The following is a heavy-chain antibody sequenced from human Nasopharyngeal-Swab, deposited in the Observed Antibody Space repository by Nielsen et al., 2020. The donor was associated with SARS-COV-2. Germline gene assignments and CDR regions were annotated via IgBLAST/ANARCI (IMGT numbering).Heavy chain of an antibody. Sequence: GESLKISCAASGFTFSSYSMNWVRQAPGKGLEWVSYISSSSSTIYYADPVKGRFTISRDNAKNSLYLQMNSLRAEDTAVYYCARGDSSGYYVYDHYYFDYWGQGTLVTVSS. V-gene: IGHV3-48*04. J-gene: IGHJ4*02. CDR2: ISSSSSTI. CDR1: GFTFSSYS. D-gene: IGHD3-22*01. CDR3: ARGDSSGYYVYDHYYFDY.